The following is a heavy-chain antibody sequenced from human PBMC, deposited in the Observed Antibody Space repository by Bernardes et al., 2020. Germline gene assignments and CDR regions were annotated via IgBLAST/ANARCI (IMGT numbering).Heavy chain of an antibody. D-gene: IGHD6-19*01. CDR2: IYWDDEK. CDR1: GFSLSPRGVA. V-gene: IGHV2-5*02. CDR3: AHSLYSSAWQIRALDV. Sequence: SGPTLVKPTQTLTLTCTVSGFSLSPRGVAVGWVRQPPGKALEWLALIYWDDEKRYSTSLESRLIITRDTSKNQVVLSMTNVDPVDTATYYCAHSLYSSAWQIRALDVWGEGIPVTVSS. J-gene: IGHJ6*04.